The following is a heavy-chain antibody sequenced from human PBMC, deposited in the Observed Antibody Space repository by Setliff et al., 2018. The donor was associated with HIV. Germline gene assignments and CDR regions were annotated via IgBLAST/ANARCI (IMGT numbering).Heavy chain of an antibody. CDR3: ARDNNRGGAVDY. CDR2: IRSDSTII. D-gene: IGHD3-16*01. J-gene: IGHJ4*02. CDR1: GITFSGYS. Sequence: PGGSLRLSCAASGITFSGYSMSWVRQAPGKGLEWVSYIRSDSTIIYYADSVKGRFTVSRDNVKNSLYLQMNSLRAEDTAIYYCARDNNRGGAVDYWGQGTLVTVSS. V-gene: IGHV3-48*01.